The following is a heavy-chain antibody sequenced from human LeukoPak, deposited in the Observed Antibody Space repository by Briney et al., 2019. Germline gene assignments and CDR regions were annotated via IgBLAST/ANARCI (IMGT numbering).Heavy chain of an antibody. J-gene: IGHJ4*02. CDR3: ARDTIVVVPAAIYAGVDY. V-gene: IGHV3-7*01. D-gene: IGHD2-2*02. CDR1: GFTFSSYS. Sequence: GGSLRLSCAASGFTFSSYSMNWVRQAPGKGLEWVANIKQDGSEKYYVDSVKGRFTISRDNAKNSLYLQMNSLRAEDTAVYYCARDTIVVVPAAIYAGVDYWGQGTLVTVSS. CDR2: IKQDGSEK.